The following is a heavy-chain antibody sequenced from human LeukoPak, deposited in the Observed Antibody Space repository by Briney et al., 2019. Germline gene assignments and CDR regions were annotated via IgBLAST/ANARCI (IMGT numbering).Heavy chain of an antibody. CDR3: ARGNNWNVNFDY. CDR2: IYYSGST. Sequence: SETLSLTCTVSGGSISSYYWSWIRQPPGKGLEWIGYIYYSGSTNCNPSLKSRVTISVDTSKNQFSLKLSSVTAADTAVYYCARGNNWNVNFDYWGQGTLVTVSS. CDR1: GGSISSYY. V-gene: IGHV4-59*01. J-gene: IGHJ4*02. D-gene: IGHD1-20*01.